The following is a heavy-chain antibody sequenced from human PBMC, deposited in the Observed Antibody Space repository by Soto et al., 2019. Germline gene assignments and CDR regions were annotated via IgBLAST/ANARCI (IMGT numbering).Heavy chain of an antibody. Sequence: SVKVSCKASGGTFSSYAISWVRQAPGQGLEWMGGIIPIFGTANYAQKFQGRVTITADESTSTAYMELNSLRAEDTAVYYCARDLRRYYDSSGYYPDYWGQGTLVTVSS. CDR2: IIPIFGTA. CDR1: GGTFSSYA. J-gene: IGHJ4*02. D-gene: IGHD3-22*01. CDR3: ARDLRRYYDSSGYYPDY. V-gene: IGHV1-69*13.